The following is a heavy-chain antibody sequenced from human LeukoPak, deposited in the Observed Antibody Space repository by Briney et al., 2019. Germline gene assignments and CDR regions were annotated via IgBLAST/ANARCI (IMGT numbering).Heavy chain of an antibody. D-gene: IGHD4/OR15-4a*01. CDR3: ARASYGGYVDY. V-gene: IGHV3-30-3*01. J-gene: IGHJ4*02. Sequence: GGSLRLSCAASGFTFSSYAMHWVRQAPGKGLEWVAVISYDGSNKYYADSVKGRFTISRDNSKNTLYLQMNSLRAEDTAVYYCARASYGGYVDYWGQGTLVTVSS. CDR1: GFTFSSYA. CDR2: ISYDGSNK.